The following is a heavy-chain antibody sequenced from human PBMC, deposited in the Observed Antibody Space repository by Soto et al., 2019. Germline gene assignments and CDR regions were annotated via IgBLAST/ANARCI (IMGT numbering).Heavy chain of an antibody. J-gene: IGHJ4*02. CDR3: ARPYSSGWWLPIDY. CDR2: ISYDGSNK. CDR1: GFTFSSYA. Sequence: QVQLVESRGGMVQPGRSLRLSCAASGFTFSSYAMHWVRQAPGKGLEWVAVISYDGSNKYYADSVKGRFTISRDNSKNTLYLQMNSLSAEDTAVYYCARPYSSGWWLPIDYWGQGTLVTVSS. D-gene: IGHD6-19*01. V-gene: IGHV3-30-3*01.